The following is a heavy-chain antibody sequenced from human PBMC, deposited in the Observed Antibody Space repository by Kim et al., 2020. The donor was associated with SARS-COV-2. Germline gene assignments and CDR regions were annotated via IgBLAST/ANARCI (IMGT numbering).Heavy chain of an antibody. V-gene: IGHV4-39*01. D-gene: IGHD4-17*01. CDR1: GGSISSSSYY. J-gene: IGHJ4*02. CDR2: IYYSGST. Sequence: SETLSLTCTVSGGSISSSSYYWGWIRQPPGKGLEWIGSIYYSGSTYYNPSLKSRVTISVDTSKNQFSLKLSSVTAADTAVYYCARHADYGDYTWYWGQGTLVTVSS. CDR3: ARHADYGDYTWY.